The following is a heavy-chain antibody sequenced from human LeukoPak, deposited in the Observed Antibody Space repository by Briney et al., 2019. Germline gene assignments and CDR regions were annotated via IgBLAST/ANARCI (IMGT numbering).Heavy chain of an antibody. D-gene: IGHD3-9*01. V-gene: IGHV1-18*01. CDR2: ISAYNGNT. CDR3: ARDRYDILTGCYTPRFDY. CDR1: GYTFTSYG. Sequence: ASVKVSCKASGYTFTSYGISWVRQAPGQGLEWMGWISAYNGNTNYAQKLQGRVTMTTDTSTSTAYMELRSLRSDDTAVYYCARDRYDILTGCYTPRFDYWGQGTLVTVSS. J-gene: IGHJ4*02.